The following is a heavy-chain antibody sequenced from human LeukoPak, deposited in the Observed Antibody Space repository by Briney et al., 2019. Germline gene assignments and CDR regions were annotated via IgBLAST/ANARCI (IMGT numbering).Heavy chain of an antibody. CDR2: ISWNSGSI. D-gene: IGHD4-17*01. V-gene: IGHV3-9*01. CDR1: GFTFDDYA. J-gene: IGHJ4*02. CDR3: AKDITGTTVTTPDY. Sequence: GGSLRLSCAASGFTFDDYAMHWVRQAPGKGLEWVSGISWNSGSIGYADSVKGRFTISRDNAKNSLYLQMNSLRAEDTALYYCAKDITGTTVTTPDYWGQGTLVTVSS.